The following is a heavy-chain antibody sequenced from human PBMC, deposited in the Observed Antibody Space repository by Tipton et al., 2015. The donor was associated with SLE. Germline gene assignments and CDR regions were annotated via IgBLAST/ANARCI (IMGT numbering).Heavy chain of an antibody. CDR2: IKQDGSER. V-gene: IGHV3-7*01. J-gene: IGHJ4*02. Sequence: SLRLSCVVSGFTLSNYWMTWVRQAPGKELEWVANIKQDGSERNYVDSLKGRFTISRDNAKNSLYLQMNTLRGDDTAVYYCGRGDYEGYFIDYWGQGTLVTVSS. CDR3: GRGDYEGYFIDY. D-gene: IGHD4-17*01. CDR1: GFTLSNYW.